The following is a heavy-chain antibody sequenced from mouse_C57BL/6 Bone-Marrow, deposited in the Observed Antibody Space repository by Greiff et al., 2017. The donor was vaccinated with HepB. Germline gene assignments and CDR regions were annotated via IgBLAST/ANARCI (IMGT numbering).Heavy chain of an antibody. CDR1: GYTFTDHT. V-gene: IGHV1-78*01. CDR3: ARWGVVATNFDY. J-gene: IGHJ2*01. Sequence: VHLVESDAELVKPGASVKISCKVSGYTFTDHTIPWMKQRPEQGLEWIGYIYPRDGSTKYNEKFKGKATLTADKSYSTAYMQLNSLTSEDSAVYFCARWGVVATNFDYGGQGTTLTVSS. CDR2: IYPRDGST. D-gene: IGHD1-1*01.